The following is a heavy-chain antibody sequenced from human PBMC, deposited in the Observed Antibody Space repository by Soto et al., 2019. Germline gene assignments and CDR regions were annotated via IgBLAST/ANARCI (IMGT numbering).Heavy chain of an antibody. Sequence: QVQLQESGPGLVKPSETLSLTCTVSGASVSSGCYYWSWIRQPPGKVLEWIGYNYYSGSTNYNPSLKRRVTISVDTSKNQFSLKLSSVTAADTAVYYCARGGASIVGATSTNWGQGTLVTVSS. J-gene: IGHJ4*02. CDR1: GASVSSGCYY. V-gene: IGHV4-61*01. CDR3: ARGGASIVGATSTN. D-gene: IGHD1-26*01. CDR2: NYYSGST.